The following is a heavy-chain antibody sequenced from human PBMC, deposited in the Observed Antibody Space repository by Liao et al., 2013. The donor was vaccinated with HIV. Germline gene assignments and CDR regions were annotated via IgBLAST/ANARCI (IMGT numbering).Heavy chain of an antibody. D-gene: IGHD5-18*01. CDR2: IHHSGST. CDR3: ARGAYVDTAMERPYYFDY. CDR1: GGSISSGDYY. Sequence: QVQLQESGPALVKPSQTLSLICTVSGGSISSGDYYWSWIRQPPGKGLEWIGYIHHSGSTYFNPSLKSRVNISVDTSKNQFSLKLTSVTAADTAVYYCARGAYVDTAMERPYYFDYWGQGTLVTVSS. J-gene: IGHJ4*02. V-gene: IGHV4-30-4*08.